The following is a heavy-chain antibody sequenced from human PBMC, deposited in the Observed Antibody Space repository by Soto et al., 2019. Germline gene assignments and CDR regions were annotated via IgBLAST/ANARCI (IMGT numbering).Heavy chain of an antibody. CDR1: GGSVSSGTYY. Sequence: PSATLSLTCSVSGGSVSSGTYYWSWIRQPPGKRLEWIGHIHYSGTTIYNPSLKSRITISVDRSREQFSLKLSSVTAADTAIYYCARDSPATMDLFDPWGQGTLVTVSS. CDR2: IHYSGTT. V-gene: IGHV4-61*01. CDR3: ARDSPATMDLFDP. J-gene: IGHJ5*02. D-gene: IGHD2-8*01.